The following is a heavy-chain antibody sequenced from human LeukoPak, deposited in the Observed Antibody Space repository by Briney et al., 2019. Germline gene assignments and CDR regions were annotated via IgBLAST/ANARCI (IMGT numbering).Heavy chain of an antibody. CDR3: ARAFVPVAAPDGSDY. CDR1: GYTFTGFY. V-gene: IGHV1-2*02. Sequence: ASVKVSCKASGYTFTGFYMHWVRQAPGQGLEWMGWIDANSGGTKYAQNFQGRVTMTRDTSIGTAYMELSRLRSDDTAVYYCARAFVPVAAPDGSDYWGQGTLVTVSS. D-gene: IGHD6-19*01. CDR2: IDANSGGT. J-gene: IGHJ4*02.